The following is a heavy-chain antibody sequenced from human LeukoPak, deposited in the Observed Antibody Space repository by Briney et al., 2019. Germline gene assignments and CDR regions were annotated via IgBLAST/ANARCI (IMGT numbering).Heavy chain of an antibody. CDR1: VGSTSSSSYH. V-gene: IGHV4-39*07. Sequence: NSSETLSLTCTVSVGSTSSSSYHWGWTRQPPGKGLEWIASIYYSGTTYYNPSLKSRVTISVDTSKNQFSLKLNSVTAADTAVYYCATEYSSSPHYWGQGALVTVSS. J-gene: IGHJ4*02. CDR3: ATEYSSSPHY. CDR2: IYYSGTT. D-gene: IGHD3-22*01.